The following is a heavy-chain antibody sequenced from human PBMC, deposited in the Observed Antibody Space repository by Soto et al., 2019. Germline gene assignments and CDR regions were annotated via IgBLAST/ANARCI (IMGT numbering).Heavy chain of an antibody. D-gene: IGHD3-3*01. CDR3: AREGDFWSGPTPKNYYYYYMDV. CDR1: GYTFTSYD. CDR2: MNPNSGNT. Sequence: ASVKVSWKASGYTFTSYDINWVRQATGQGLEWMGWMNPNSGNTGYAQKFQGRVTMTRNTPISTAYMELSSLRSEDTAVYYCAREGDFWSGPTPKNYYYYYMDVWGKGNTVTVSS. V-gene: IGHV1-8*01. J-gene: IGHJ6*03.